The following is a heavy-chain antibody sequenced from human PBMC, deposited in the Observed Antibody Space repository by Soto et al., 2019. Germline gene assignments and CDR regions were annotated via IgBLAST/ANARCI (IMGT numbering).Heavy chain of an antibody. CDR1: GGTFSSYA. J-gene: IGHJ3*02. D-gene: IGHD3-22*01. Sequence: VASVKVSCKASGGTFSSYAISWVRQAPGQGLEWMGGIIPIFGTANYAQKFQGRVTITADESTSTAYMELSSLRSEDTAVHYCARDYYYDSMGAKLFLTRDDAFDIWGQGTMVTVSS. CDR3: ARDYYYDSMGAKLFLTRDDAFDI. V-gene: IGHV1-69*13. CDR2: IIPIFGTA.